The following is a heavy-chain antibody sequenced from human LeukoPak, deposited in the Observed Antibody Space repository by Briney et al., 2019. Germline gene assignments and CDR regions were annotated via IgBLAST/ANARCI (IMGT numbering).Heavy chain of an antibody. J-gene: IGHJ4*02. CDR1: GYTFTGYY. V-gene: IGHV1-2*02. Sequence: GASVKVSCKASGYTFTGYYMHWVRQAPGQGLEWMRWINPNSGGANYAQKFQGRVTITADKSTSTAYMELSSLRSEDTAVYYCATVVVAATLGSYFDYWGQGTLVTVSS. CDR2: INPNSGGA. D-gene: IGHD2-15*01. CDR3: ATVVVAATLGSYFDY.